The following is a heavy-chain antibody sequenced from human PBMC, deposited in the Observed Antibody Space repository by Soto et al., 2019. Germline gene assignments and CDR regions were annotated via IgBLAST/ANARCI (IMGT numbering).Heavy chain of an antibody. CDR2: IFYTGST. Sequence: TLSLTCTVSGGSISSSYYYWGWIRQPPGKGLEWIGSIFYTGSTYYNPSLKSRVTISVDTSKNQFSLKLSSVTAADTAVYYCARLVDMATNTEFDYWGQGTLVTVSS. D-gene: IGHD5-12*01. CDR3: ARLVDMATNTEFDY. CDR1: GGSISSSYYY. V-gene: IGHV4-39*01. J-gene: IGHJ4*02.